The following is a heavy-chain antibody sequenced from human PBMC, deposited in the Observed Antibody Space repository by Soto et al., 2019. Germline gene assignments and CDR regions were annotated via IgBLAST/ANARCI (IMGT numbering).Heavy chain of an antibody. CDR3: AKGGWYGSSSRSDC. V-gene: IGHV3-30*18. J-gene: IGHJ4*02. CDR2: MSYDGSRQ. Sequence: QVQLVESGGGVVQPGRSLRLSCAASGFTMSGVDMHWVRQAPGKGLEWVAVMSYDGSRQYYADSVEGRFTISRDNSKTTLYLQMDSLSTEDTAVYYCAKGGWYGSSSRSDCCGQGTLVTVSS. D-gene: IGHD6-6*01. CDR1: GFTMSGVD.